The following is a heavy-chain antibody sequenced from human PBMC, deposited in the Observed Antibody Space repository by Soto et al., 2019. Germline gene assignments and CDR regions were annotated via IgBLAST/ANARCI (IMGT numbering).Heavy chain of an antibody. CDR1: GFTFRSYG. Sequence: GSLRLAGAASGFTFRSYGMHWVRQAPGKGLEWVAVISYDGSNKYYADSVKGRFTISRDNSKNTLYLQMNSLRAEDTAVYYCAKEAGTSFFYYYYGMDVWGQGTTVTVSS. J-gene: IGHJ6*02. CDR2: ISYDGSNK. CDR3: AKEAGTSFFYYYYGMDV. D-gene: IGHD6-19*01. V-gene: IGHV3-30*18.